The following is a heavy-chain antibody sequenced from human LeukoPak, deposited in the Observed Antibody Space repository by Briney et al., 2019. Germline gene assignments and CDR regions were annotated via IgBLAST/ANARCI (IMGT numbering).Heavy chain of an antibody. V-gene: IGHV4-34*01. CDR1: GGSFSGYY. CDR2: INHSGST. CDR3: ARGNIVVVVAGKRYWFDP. Sequence: SETLSLTCAVYGGSFSGYYWSWIRQPPGKGLEWIGEINHSGSTNYNPSLKSRVTISVDTSKNQFSLKLSSVTAADTAVYYCARGNIVVVVAGKRYWFDPWGQGTLVTVSS. J-gene: IGHJ5*02. D-gene: IGHD2-15*01.